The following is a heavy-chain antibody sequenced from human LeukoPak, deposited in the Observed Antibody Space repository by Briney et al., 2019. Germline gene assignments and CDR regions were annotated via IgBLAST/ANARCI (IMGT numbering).Heavy chain of an antibody. CDR2: INSDGSST. D-gene: IGHD5-18*01. Sequence: GGSLRLSCAASGFTFSSYWMHWVRQAPGKGLVWVSRINSDGSSTSYADSVKGRFTISRDNAKYTLYLQMNSLRAEDTAMYYCARHTAMDYYYYYMDVWGKGTTVTVSS. CDR1: GFTFSSYW. J-gene: IGHJ6*03. V-gene: IGHV3-74*01. CDR3: ARHTAMDYYYYYMDV.